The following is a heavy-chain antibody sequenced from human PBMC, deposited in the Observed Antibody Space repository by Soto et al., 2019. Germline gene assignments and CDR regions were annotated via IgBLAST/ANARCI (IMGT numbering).Heavy chain of an antibody. CDR2: ISSSSSTI. D-gene: IGHD3-22*01. V-gene: IGHV3-48*02. J-gene: IGHJ1*01. Sequence: GGSLRLSCAASGFTFSSYSMNWVRQAPGKGLEWVSYISSSSSTIYYADSVKGRFTISRDNAKNSLYLQMNSLRDEDTAVYYCARVGYYYDSSGYYEYFQHWGQGTLVTVSS. CDR3: ARVGYYYDSSGYYEYFQH. CDR1: GFTFSSYS.